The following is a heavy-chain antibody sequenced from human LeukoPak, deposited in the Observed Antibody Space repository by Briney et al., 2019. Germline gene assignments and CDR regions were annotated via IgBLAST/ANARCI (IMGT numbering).Heavy chain of an antibody. J-gene: IGHJ5*02. D-gene: IGHD1-1*01. CDR3: ARDKTGNNWFDP. CDR1: GGSISNYY. CDR2: VSYSGST. V-gene: IGHV4-59*13. Sequence: SETLSLTCSVSGGSISNYYWSWMRHPPGKELEWIGYVSYSGSTNYNPSLNSRVTISIATSTSQFSLKLSSVTVADTAVYYCARDKTGNNWFDPWGQGTLVTVSS.